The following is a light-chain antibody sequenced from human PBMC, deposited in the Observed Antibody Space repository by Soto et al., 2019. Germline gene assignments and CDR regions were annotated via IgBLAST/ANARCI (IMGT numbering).Light chain of an antibody. V-gene: IGLV1-51*01. CDR3: GSWDSSLSAYV. Sequence: QSVVTQPPSVSAATGQKVTISCAGSSSNIGGNSVSWYQQLPGTAPKLLIYDDNKRPSGIPDRFSGSKSGTSATLGITGFQTGDEADYYCGSWDSSLSAYVFGTGTKV. CDR2: DDN. J-gene: IGLJ1*01. CDR1: SSNIGGNS.